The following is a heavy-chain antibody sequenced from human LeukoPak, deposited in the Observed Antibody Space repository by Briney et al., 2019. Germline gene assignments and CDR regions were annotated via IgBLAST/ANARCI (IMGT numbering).Heavy chain of an antibody. CDR1: GFTFSDYH. J-gene: IGHJ4*02. CDR3: ARGSGYYDRVLDY. Sequence: GGSLRLSCAASGFTFSDYHMSWIRQAPGKGLEWVSYISSSGSYTNYADSVKGRFTISRDNAKNSLYLQMNSLRAEDTAVYFCARGSGYYDRVLDYWGQGTLVTVSS. D-gene: IGHD3-22*01. CDR2: ISSSGSYT. V-gene: IGHV3-11*03.